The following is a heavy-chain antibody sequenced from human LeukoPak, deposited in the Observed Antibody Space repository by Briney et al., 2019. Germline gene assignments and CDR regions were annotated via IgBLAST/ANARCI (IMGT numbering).Heavy chain of an antibody. CDR2: INPNSGGT. Sequence: ASVKVSCKASGYTFTGYYMHWVRQAPGQGLEWMGWINPNSGGTNYAQKFQGRVTMSRDTSTSTVYMELRSLRSEDTAMYYCARPSFLYYFDYWGQGTLVTVSS. CDR1: GYTFTGYY. V-gene: IGHV1-2*02. J-gene: IGHJ4*02. CDR3: ARPSFLYYFDY.